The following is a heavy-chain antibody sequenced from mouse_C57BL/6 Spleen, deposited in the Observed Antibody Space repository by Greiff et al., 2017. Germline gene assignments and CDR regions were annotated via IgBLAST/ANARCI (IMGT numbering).Heavy chain of an antibody. D-gene: IGHD2-4*01. Sequence: QVQLKQPGAELVKPGASVKLSCKASGYTFTSYWMHWVKQRPGQGLEWIGMIHPNSGSTNYNEKFKSKATLTVDKSSSTAYMQLSSLTSEDSAVYYCARSRGYDYDYWGQGTTLTVSS. CDR3: ARSRGYDYDY. CDR1: GYTFTSYW. J-gene: IGHJ2*01. V-gene: IGHV1-64*01. CDR2: IHPNSGST.